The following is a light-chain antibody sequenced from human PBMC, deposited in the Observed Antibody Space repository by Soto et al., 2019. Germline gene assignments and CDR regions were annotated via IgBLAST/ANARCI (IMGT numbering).Light chain of an antibody. CDR3: QPYCSSIFT. V-gene: IGKV3-20*01. Sequence: EIVLTQSPGTLSLSPGERATLSCRASQSVSSSYLAWYQQKPGQAPRLLIYGASSRTNGLPDRFSGSGSGTDLHLTISRLEPEDFAVKYCQPYCSSIFTFGPENKVHIK. J-gene: IGKJ3*01. CDR2: GAS. CDR1: QSVSSSY.